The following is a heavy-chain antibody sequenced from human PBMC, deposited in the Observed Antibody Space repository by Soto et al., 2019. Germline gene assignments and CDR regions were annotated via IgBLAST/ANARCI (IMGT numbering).Heavy chain of an antibody. D-gene: IGHD1-1*01. J-gene: IGHJ4*02. CDR1: GYTFTCYW. Sequence: GESLNISCHGSGYTFTCYWIGWVRQLPGKGLEWMGIINSADSDITNNPPCQGQVTISADKSINSAYLRWRSLKASDTAMYNWARRPPNSGKTLNYWGQGTLVTVSS. CDR3: ARRPPNSGKTLNY. CDR2: INSADSDI. V-gene: IGHV5-51*01.